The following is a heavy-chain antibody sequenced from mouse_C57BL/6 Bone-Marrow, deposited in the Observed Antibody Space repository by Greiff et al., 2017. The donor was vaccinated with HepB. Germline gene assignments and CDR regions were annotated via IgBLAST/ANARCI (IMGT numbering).Heavy chain of an antibody. D-gene: IGHD3-2*02. Sequence: VQLQQPGAELVRPGSSVKLSCKASGYTFTSYWMDWVKQRPGQGLEWIGNIYPSDSETHYNQKFKDKATLTVDKSSSTAYMQLSSLTSEDSAVYYCARLEALAYWGQGTLVTVSA. CDR2: IYPSDSET. CDR1: GYTFTSYW. V-gene: IGHV1-61*01. J-gene: IGHJ3*01. CDR3: ARLEALAY.